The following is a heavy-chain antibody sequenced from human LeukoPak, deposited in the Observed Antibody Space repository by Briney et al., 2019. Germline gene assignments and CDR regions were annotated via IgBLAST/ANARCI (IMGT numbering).Heavy chain of an antibody. Sequence: PSETLSLTCTVSGGSISSYYWSWIRQPPGKGLEWIGYIYYSGSPNYNPSLKSRVTISVDTSKNQFSLKLSSVTAADTAVYYCARAVGAVAGTRADAFDIWGQGTMVTVSS. CDR3: ARAVGAVAGTRADAFDI. V-gene: IGHV4-59*01. CDR1: GGSISSYY. CDR2: IYYSGSP. J-gene: IGHJ3*02. D-gene: IGHD6-19*01.